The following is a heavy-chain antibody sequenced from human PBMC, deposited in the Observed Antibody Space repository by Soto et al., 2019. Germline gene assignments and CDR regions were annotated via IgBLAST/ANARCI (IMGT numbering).Heavy chain of an antibody. CDR2: IYFDGTT. V-gene: IGHV4-31*11. D-gene: IGHD4-17*01. Sequence: QVQLQESGPGLVKPSQTLSLTCDVSGASVTRAGSYWGWIRQRPGQGLEWIGYIYFDGTTYYNPSLKSRVIISADTSRNQFSLSLRFLTAADTAVYYCATRTTVTTFDYWVQGTLVTVSS. CDR3: ATRTTVTTFDY. CDR1: GASVTRAGSY. J-gene: IGHJ4*02.